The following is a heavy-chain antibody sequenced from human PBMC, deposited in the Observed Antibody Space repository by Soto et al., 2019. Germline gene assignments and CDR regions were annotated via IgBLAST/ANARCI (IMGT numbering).Heavy chain of an antibody. Sequence: EVQLVESGGGSVQPGGSLRLSCSASGFTFSRYWMHWVRQVPGKGLQWVSHINGDGTITNNADSVSGRFTISRDNAKSTLYLQMSSLRADDTSVYYCARETSFSSGLTDYWGQGTLVTVSS. V-gene: IGHV3-74*01. CDR1: GFTFSRYW. CDR2: INGDGTIT. D-gene: IGHD3-22*01. CDR3: ARETSFSSGLTDY. J-gene: IGHJ4*02.